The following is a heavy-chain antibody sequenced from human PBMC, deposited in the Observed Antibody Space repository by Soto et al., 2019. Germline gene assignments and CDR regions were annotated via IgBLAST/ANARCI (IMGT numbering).Heavy chain of an antibody. Sequence: GGSLRLSCVASGLSSSSYGMSWVRQAPGKGLEWVSVISGSGGSTLSADSVKGRFTISRDNSKNTLYLQMNSLRVEDTAVYYCANRDTSDWHYFDYWGQGTLVTVSS. CDR1: GLSSSSYG. CDR2: ISGSGGST. CDR3: ANRDTSDWHYFDY. J-gene: IGHJ4*02. D-gene: IGHD6-19*01. V-gene: IGHV3-23*01.